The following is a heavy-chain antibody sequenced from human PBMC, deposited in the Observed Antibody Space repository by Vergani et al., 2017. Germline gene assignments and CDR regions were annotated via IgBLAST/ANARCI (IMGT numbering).Heavy chain of an antibody. CDR2: IWFDGDNK. V-gene: IGHV3-33*01. D-gene: IGHD4-23*01. J-gene: IGHJ4*02. Sequence: QVQLVESGGGAVQPGKSLRLSCAASGFTFRNHGMHWVRQAPGKGPEWVAVIWFDGDNKYYADSVKGRFTIARDNSKNTLFLQMNSLRAEDTAVYYCVRDRRPEVVNIFDYWGRGTLVTVSS. CDR1: GFTFRNHG. CDR3: VRDRRPEVVNIFDY.